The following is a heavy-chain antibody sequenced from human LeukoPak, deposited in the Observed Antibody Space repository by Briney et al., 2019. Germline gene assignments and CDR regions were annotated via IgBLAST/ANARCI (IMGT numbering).Heavy chain of an antibody. CDR3: ARQSRFGEFDY. J-gene: IGHJ4*02. Sequence: GESLKISCKASGYSFISHWIGWVRQMPGKGLECMGIIYPGDSDTRYSPSFQGQVTISADKSISTAHLQWSSLKASDNAMYYCARQSRFGEFDYWGQGTLVTVSS. CDR2: IYPGDSDT. V-gene: IGHV5-51*01. D-gene: IGHD3-10*01. CDR1: GYSFISHW.